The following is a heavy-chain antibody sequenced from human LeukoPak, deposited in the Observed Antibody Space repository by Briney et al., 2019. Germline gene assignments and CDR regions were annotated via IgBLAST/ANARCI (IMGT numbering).Heavy chain of an antibody. D-gene: IGHD2-15*01. V-gene: IGHV4-30-4*08. CDR2: IHYSGST. Sequence: TLSLTCTVSGGSISTDNYWRWIRQPPGKGLEWIGYIHYSGSTYYNPSLESRVTISLETSKTQFALKLSSVTAAATAVYYCARSRGNLWSGGWGYFDYWGQGTLVTVSS. CDR1: GGSISTDNY. J-gene: IGHJ4*02. CDR3: ARSRGNLWSGGWGYFDY.